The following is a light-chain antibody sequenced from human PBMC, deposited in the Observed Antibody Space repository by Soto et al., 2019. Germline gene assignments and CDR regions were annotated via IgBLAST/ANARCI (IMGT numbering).Light chain of an antibody. J-gene: IGLJ3*02. CDR2: LNSDGSH. V-gene: IGLV4-69*01. Sequence: QSVLTQSPSASASLGASVKLTCTLNSGHSSYAIAWHQQQPEKGPRYLMKLNSDGSHSKGDGIPDRFSGSSSGAERYLTISSLQSEDEAAYYCQTWGTGGAWVFGGGTKVTVL. CDR1: SGHSSYA. CDR3: QTWGTGGAWV.